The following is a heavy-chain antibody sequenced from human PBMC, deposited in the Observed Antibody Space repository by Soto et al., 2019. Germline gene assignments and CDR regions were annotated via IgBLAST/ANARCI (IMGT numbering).Heavy chain of an antibody. Sequence: EVQLVESGGGLVKPGGSLRLSCAASGCTFSSYSMNWVRQAPGKGLEWVSSISSSSSYIYYADSVKGRFTISRDNAKNSLYLQMNSLRAEDTAVYYCAREPVSWFDPWGQGTLVTVSS. J-gene: IGHJ5*02. V-gene: IGHV3-21*01. CDR1: GCTFSSYS. CDR2: ISSSSSYI. D-gene: IGHD4-17*01. CDR3: AREPVSWFDP.